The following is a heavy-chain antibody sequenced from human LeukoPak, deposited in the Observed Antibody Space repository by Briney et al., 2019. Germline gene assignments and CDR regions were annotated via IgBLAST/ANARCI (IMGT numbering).Heavy chain of an antibody. Sequence: PSETLSLACTVSGGSISSSSYYWGWIRQPPGKGLEWIGSIYYSGSTYYNPSLKSRVTISVDTSKNQISLKLSSVTAADTAVFYCARHGPGGYSSHGLYHFDYWGQGTLVTVSS. CDR1: GGSISSSSYY. CDR3: ARHGPGGYSSHGLYHFDY. J-gene: IGHJ4*02. CDR2: IYYSGST. D-gene: IGHD5-12*01. V-gene: IGHV4-39*01.